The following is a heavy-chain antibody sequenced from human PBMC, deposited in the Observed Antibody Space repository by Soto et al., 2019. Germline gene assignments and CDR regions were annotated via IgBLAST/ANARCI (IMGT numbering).Heavy chain of an antibody. CDR2: IYSGGST. D-gene: IGHD2-15*01. CDR1: GFTVSSNY. Sequence: EVQLVESGGGLIQPGGSLRLSCAASGFTVSSNYMSWVRQAPGKGLEWVSVIYSGGSTYYADSVKGRFTISRDNSKNPLYLQMNSLRAEDTAVYYGAGGGKGYYYGMDVWGQGTTVTVSS. V-gene: IGHV3-53*01. J-gene: IGHJ6*02. CDR3: AGGGKGYYYGMDV.